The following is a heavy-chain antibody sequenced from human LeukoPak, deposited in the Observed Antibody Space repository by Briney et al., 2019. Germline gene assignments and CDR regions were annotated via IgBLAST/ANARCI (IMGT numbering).Heavy chain of an antibody. CDR1: GFTFSNNY. V-gene: IGHV3-53*03. J-gene: IGHJ4*01. Sequence: GGSLRLSCAASGFTFSNNYMSWVRQRPGKGLEGVSVIYSGGNTYYSDSARGRFTISRDNSQNTLYLQMNSLRVDDTALYFCARAGFYSGWYVVDFWGHGTLVTVSS. CDR2: IYSGGNT. D-gene: IGHD6-19*01. CDR3: ARAGFYSGWYVVDF.